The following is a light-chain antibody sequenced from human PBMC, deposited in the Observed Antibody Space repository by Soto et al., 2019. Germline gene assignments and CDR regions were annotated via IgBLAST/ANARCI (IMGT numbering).Light chain of an antibody. CDR2: GAS. CDR1: QTVRSN. Sequence: EIGMTQSPVTLSVSPGERATLSCRASQTVRSNVAWYQQIPGQVPRLLIYGASTRATGIPARFSGSGSGTEFTLTISSLQSEDFAVYYCQQYNNWPPITFGQGTRLEIK. V-gene: IGKV3-15*01. CDR3: QQYNNWPPIT. J-gene: IGKJ5*01.